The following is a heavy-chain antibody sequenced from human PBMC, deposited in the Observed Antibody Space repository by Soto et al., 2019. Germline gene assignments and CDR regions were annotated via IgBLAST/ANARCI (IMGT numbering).Heavy chain of an antibody. Sequence: PSETLSLTCHVSGSSMSDYYWSWIRQSPGKGLEWFGYIYYTGTTNYNPSLKSRVTISVDTSNNQFSLKLSSVTAADTAVYYCARGGIAARLFDYWGQGTLVTVSS. D-gene: IGHD6-6*01. CDR1: GSSMSDYY. CDR2: IYYTGTT. CDR3: ARGGIAARLFDY. V-gene: IGHV4-59*12. J-gene: IGHJ4*02.